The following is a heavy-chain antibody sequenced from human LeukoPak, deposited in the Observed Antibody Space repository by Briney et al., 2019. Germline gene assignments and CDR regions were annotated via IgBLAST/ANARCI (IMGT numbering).Heavy chain of an antibody. V-gene: IGHV4-4*07. CDR3: ARERFYYDFWSGYPRDYNWFDP. CDR1: GGSISSYY. Sequence: PSETLSLTCTVSGGSISSYYWSWIRQPAGKGLEWIGRIYSSGSTNYNPSLKSRVTISVDTSKNQFSLKLSSVTAADTAVYYCARERFYYDFWSGYPRDYNWFDPWGQGTLVTVSS. D-gene: IGHD3-3*01. J-gene: IGHJ5*02. CDR2: IYSSGST.